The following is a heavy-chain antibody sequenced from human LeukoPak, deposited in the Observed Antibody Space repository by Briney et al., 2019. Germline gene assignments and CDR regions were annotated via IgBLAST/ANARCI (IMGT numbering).Heavy chain of an antibody. J-gene: IGHJ4*02. Sequence: PGGSLRLSFAISGLTFIGSAVEWVRQACGKGLGLVDRIRRKANSDTTEYDASVKGRFTISRDDSKNTSYLQMSSLKTEDTAVYYCTRPGTPESAGLDYWGQGTLVTVSS. D-gene: IGHD1-14*01. CDR3: TRPGTPESAGLDY. V-gene: IGHV3-73*01. CDR1: GLTFIGSA. CDR2: IRRKANSDTT.